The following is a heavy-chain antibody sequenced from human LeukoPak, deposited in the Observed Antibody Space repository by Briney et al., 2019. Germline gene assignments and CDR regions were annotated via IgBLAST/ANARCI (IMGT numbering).Heavy chain of an antibody. CDR1: GFTVSSNY. CDR3: ARGPILATTPFDY. J-gene: IGHJ4*02. CDR2: IYSGGNT. D-gene: IGHD5-12*01. Sequence: GGSLRLSCAASGFTVSSNYMSWVRQAPGKGLEWVSVIYSGGNTYYADSVKGRFTISRDNSKNTLYLQMNSLRVEDTAVYYCARGPILATTPFDYWGQGTLVTVSS. V-gene: IGHV3-53*01.